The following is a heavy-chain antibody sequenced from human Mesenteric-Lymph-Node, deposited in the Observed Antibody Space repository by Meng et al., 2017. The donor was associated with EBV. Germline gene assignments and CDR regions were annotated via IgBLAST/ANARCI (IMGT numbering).Heavy chain of an antibody. J-gene: IGHJ4*02. CDR1: GGSFSGYY. CDR2: INHSGST. V-gene: IGHV4-34*01. CDR3: ARTGMGWLYYFDY. D-gene: IGHD5-12*01. Sequence: QVPLQQWGAGLLKPSETLSLTCAVYGGSFSGYYWSWIRQPPGKGLEWIGEINHSGSTNYNPSLKSRVTISVDTSKNQFSLKMRSVTAADTAVYYCARTGMGWLYYFDYWGQGTLVTVSS.